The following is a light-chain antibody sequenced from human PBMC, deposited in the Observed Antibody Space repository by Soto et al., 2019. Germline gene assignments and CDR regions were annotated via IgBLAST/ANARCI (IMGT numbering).Light chain of an antibody. V-gene: IGKV1-5*01. Sequence: DIQMTLSPSTLSASVGDSVTITCRATQCISTWVAWYQQKPGKAPKLLIFDASTLVGRVPSRFSGSASGTDFSLSSDSLQPDDLATYYCQHYDSYWTFGQGTKVDIK. CDR1: QCISTW. CDR2: DAS. CDR3: QHYDSYWT. J-gene: IGKJ1*01.